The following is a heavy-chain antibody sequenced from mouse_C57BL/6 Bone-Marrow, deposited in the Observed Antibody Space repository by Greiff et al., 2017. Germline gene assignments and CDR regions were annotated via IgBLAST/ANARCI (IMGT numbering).Heavy chain of an antibody. V-gene: IGHV7-3*01. CDR2: IRNKANGYTT. J-gene: IGHJ4*01. CDR3: ATLWYAMDY. D-gene: IGHD1-1*02. Sequence: EVKLMESGGGLVQPGGSLSLSCAASGFTFTDYYMSWVRQPPGKALEWLGFIRNKANGYTTEYSASVKGRFTISRDNSQSILYLQMNALRAEDSATYYCATLWYAMDYWGQGTSVTVSS. CDR1: GFTFTDYY.